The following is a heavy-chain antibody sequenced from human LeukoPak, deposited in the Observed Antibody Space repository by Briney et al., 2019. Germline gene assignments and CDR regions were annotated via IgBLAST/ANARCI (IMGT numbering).Heavy chain of an antibody. D-gene: IGHD2-2*01. CDR2: ISKGSDRI. J-gene: IGHJ4*02. CDR3: ARDLLNDEGSSYFFDQ. V-gene: IGHV3-48*04. Sequence: PGGSLRLSCAASGFTFSSYSMSWVRQAPGKGLEWVSYISKGSDRIYHADSVKGRFTISRDNAKNSLYLQMDSLRAEDTAVYYCARDLLNDEGSSYFFDQWGQGTLVTVSS. CDR1: GFTFSSYS.